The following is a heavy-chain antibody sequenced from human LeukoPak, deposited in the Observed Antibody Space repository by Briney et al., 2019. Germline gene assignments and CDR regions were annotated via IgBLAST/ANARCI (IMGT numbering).Heavy chain of an antibody. J-gene: IGHJ4*02. CDR2: INPNSGGT. CDR3: ATLTTVTTALDY. CDR1: GYTFTGYY. Sequence: ASVKVSCKASGYTFTGYYMHWVRQAPGQGLEWMGWINPNSGGTNYAQKFQGRVTMTRDTSISTAYMELSRLRSDDTAVYYCATLTTVTTALDYWGQGTLVTVSS. D-gene: IGHD4-17*01. V-gene: IGHV1-2*02.